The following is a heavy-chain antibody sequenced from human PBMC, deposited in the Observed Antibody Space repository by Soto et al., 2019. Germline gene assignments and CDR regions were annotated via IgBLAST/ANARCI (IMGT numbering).Heavy chain of an antibody. V-gene: IGHV4-61*01. CDR2: VYYSGST. CDR1: GYSISSGYY. J-gene: IGHJ4*02. D-gene: IGHD5-12*01. CDR3: AKYRRSDAGGYTLDF. Sequence: PSETLSLTCAVSGYSISSGYYWGWIRQPPGKGLEWIGYVYYSGSTKYNPSLESRVTISADTSKNQFSLRVTSVTAADTAVYYCAKYRRSDAGGYTLDFWGQGILVTVSS.